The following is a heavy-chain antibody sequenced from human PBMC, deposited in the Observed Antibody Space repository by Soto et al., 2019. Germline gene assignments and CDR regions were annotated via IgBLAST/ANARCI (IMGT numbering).Heavy chain of an antibody. D-gene: IGHD4-17*01. V-gene: IGHV3-30-3*01. CDR2: VSYDGSNK. CDR3: ARDSATVTGHYYVMDV. CDR1: GFSLSSFA. Sequence: GGSLRLSCAASGFSLSSFAIHWVRQAPGKGLEWVAVVSYDGSNKYYADSVKGRFTISRDSSKNTLYLQVNSLRPEDTAAYFCARDSATVTGHYYVMDVWGQGTTVTVSS. J-gene: IGHJ6*02.